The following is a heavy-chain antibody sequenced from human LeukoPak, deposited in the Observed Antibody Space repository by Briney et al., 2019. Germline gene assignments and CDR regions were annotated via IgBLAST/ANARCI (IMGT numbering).Heavy chain of an antibody. CDR3: ARLPSGYHFDY. D-gene: IGHD3-22*01. CDR1: GGSFSGYY. Sequence: PSETLSLTCAVYGGSFSGYYWSWLRQPPGKGLEWIGEINHSGSTNYNPSLKSRVTISVDTSKNQFSLKLSSVTAADTAIYYCARLPSGYHFDYWGQGTLVTVSS. J-gene: IGHJ4*02. V-gene: IGHV4-34*01. CDR2: INHSGST.